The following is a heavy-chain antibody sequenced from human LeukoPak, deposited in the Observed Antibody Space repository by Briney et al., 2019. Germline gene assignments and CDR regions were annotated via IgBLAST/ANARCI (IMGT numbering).Heavy chain of an antibody. CDR1: GFTFSSSS. D-gene: IGHD6-6*01. V-gene: IGHV3-21*01. CDR2: ISSSSSYI. Sequence: GGSLRLSCAASGFTFSSSSMNWVRQAPGKGLEWVSSISSSSSYIYYADSLKGRFTISRDNAKSSLYLEMNSLRADDTAVYYCAKYNRVYGLDVWGQGTTVTVSS. J-gene: IGHJ6*02. CDR3: AKYNRVYGLDV.